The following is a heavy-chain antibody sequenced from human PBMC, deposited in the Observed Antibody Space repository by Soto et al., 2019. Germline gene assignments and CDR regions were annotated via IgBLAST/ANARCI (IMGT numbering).Heavy chain of an antibody. CDR2: IIPIFGTA. CDR3: AREREAGYYDSSGYYRAEFDY. CDR1: GGTFSSYA. D-gene: IGHD3-22*01. J-gene: IGHJ4*02. Sequence: QVQLVQSGAEVKKPGSSVKVSCKASGGTFSSYAISWVRQAPGQGLEWMGGIIPIFGTANYAQKFQGRVTITADKSTSTADMELSSVRSEDTAVYYCAREREAGYYDSSGYYRAEFDYWGQGTLVTVSS. V-gene: IGHV1-69*06.